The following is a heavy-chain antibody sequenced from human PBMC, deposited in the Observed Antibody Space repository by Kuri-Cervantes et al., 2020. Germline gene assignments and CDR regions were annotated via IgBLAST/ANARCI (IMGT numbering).Heavy chain of an antibody. CDR3: ASAPGYYAIDY. CDR1: GGSISRYY. CDR2: IYYSGSI. Sequence: GSLRLSCSVSGGSISRYYWSWIRQPPGKGLEWIGCIYYSGSINYNPSLKSRVTISVGTSKNQFSLKLSSVTAADTAVYYCASAPGYYAIDYWGQGTLVTVSS. V-gene: IGHV4-59*12. D-gene: IGHD3-10*01. J-gene: IGHJ4*02.